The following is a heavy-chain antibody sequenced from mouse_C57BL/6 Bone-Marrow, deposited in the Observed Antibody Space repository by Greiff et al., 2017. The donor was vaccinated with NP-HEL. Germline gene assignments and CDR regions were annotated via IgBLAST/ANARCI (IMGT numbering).Heavy chain of an antibody. D-gene: IGHD2-2*01. CDR2: ISNGGGST. CDR3: ARHYGYDWYCDV. V-gene: IGHV5-12*01. CDR1: GFTFSDYY. Sequence: EVQGVESGGGLVQPGGSLKLSCAASGFTFSDYYMYWVRQTPEKRLEWVAYISNGGGSTYYPDTVKGRFTISRDNAKNTLYLQMSRLKSEDTAVYYYARHYGYDWYCDVWGTGTTVTVSS. J-gene: IGHJ1*03.